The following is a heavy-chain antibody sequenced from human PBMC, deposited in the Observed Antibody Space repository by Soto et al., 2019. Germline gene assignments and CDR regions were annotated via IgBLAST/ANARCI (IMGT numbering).Heavy chain of an antibody. J-gene: IGHJ6*03. CDR1: GFTFSSYA. CDR3: AKDPEKLEPTQVYYYYMDV. D-gene: IGHD1-1*01. Sequence: GGSLRLSCAASGFTFSSYAMSWVRQAPGKGLEWVSAISGSGGSTYYADSVKGRFTISRDNSKNTLYLQMNSLRAEDTAVYYCAKDPEKLEPTQVYYYYMDVWGKGTTVTVSS. CDR2: ISGSGGST. V-gene: IGHV3-23*01.